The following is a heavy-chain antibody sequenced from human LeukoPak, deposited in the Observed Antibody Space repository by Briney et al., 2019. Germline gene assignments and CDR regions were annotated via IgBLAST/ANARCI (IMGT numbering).Heavy chain of an antibody. CDR2: IYSGGST. CDR3: ARGPSGYHNT. Sequence: GGSLRLSCAASEFSACSNYTTWVRQAPGKGLEWVSLIYSGGSTYYADSVKGRFTISRDNSKNTLYLRMNSLRAEDTAVYYRARGPSGYHNTGGQGTLVTVSS. D-gene: IGHD5-12*01. J-gene: IGHJ4*02. V-gene: IGHV3-66*01. CDR1: EFSACSNY.